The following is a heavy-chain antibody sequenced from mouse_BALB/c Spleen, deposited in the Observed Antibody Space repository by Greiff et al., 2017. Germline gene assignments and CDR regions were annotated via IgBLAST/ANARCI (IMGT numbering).Heavy chain of an antibody. CDR1: GYTFTDYW. V-gene: IGHV1-69*01. CDR2: IDTSDSYT. D-gene: IGHD2-3*01. Sequence: QVQLQQPGAELVMPGASVKMSCKASGYTFTDYWMHWVKQRPGQGLEWIGAIDTSDSYTSYNQKFKGKATLTVDESSSTAYMQLSSLTSEDSAVYYCARSGDGYSWGQGTTLTVPS. CDR3: ARSGDGYS. J-gene: IGHJ2*01.